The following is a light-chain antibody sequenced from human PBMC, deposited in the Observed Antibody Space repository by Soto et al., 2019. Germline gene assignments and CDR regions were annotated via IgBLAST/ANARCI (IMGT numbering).Light chain of an antibody. CDR1: QSISSY. J-gene: IGKJ5*01. CDR2: DAS. Sequence: DIQMTQSPSSLSASVGDRVTITCRASQSISSYLNWYQQKPGKAPKLLIYDASSLESGVPSRFSGSGSGTDFTLTITSLQPEDFATYHCQQSYSTPITFGQGTRLEIK. CDR3: QQSYSTPIT. V-gene: IGKV1-39*01.